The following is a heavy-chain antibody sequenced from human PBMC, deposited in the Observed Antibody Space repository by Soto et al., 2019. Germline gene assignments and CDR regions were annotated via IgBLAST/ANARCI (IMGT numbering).Heavy chain of an antibody. CDR2: FYPGDSTS. J-gene: IGHJ3*02. CDR1: GYSFINYW. D-gene: IGHD2-15*01. Sequence: GESLKISCKTSGYSFINYWVAWVRQLPGKGLEWMGTFYPGDSTSTYSPFFQGQVTISVDKSISTAYLQLSSLKASDTAMYYCARIIGYCRNNDCSWTFDIWGQGTMVTVSS. CDR3: ARIIGYCRNNDCSWTFDI. V-gene: IGHV5-51*01.